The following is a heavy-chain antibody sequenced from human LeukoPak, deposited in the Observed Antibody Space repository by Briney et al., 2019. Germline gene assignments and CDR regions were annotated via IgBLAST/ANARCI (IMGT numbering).Heavy chain of an antibody. J-gene: IGHJ4*02. D-gene: IGHD1-26*01. CDR2: INAGGGSP. CDR3: ARYSGTTKVFDY. V-gene: IGHV1-46*01. Sequence: ASVKVSCKASGYSFTSFYIHWVRQAPGQGLEWMGIINAGGGSPRYAQKFQGRVTMTRDTSTSTVFMELSSLRSEDTAVYYCARYSGTTKVFDYWGQGTLVTVSS. CDR1: GYSFTSFY.